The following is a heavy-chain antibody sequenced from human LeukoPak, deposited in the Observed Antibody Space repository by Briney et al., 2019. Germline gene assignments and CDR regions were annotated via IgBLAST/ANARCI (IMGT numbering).Heavy chain of an antibody. CDR2: IYTSAST. Sequence: PSETLSLTCTVSGASITSYHWSWIRQPAGKGLEWIGRIYTSASTNYSPSFKGRATISIDRSKSQFSLNLPSVTAADTAVYYCARDRIWNDAGHDPFDIWGQGTMVTVSS. CDR3: ARDRIWNDAGHDPFDI. CDR1: GASITSYH. V-gene: IGHV4-4*07. D-gene: IGHD1-1*01. J-gene: IGHJ3*02.